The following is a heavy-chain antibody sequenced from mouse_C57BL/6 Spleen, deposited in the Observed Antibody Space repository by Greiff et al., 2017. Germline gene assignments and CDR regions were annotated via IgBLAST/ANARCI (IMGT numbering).Heavy chain of an antibody. Sequence: VQLQQPGAELVKPGASVKLSCKASGYTFTSYWMQWVKQRPGQGLEWIGEIDPSDSYTNYNQKFKGKATLTVDTSSSTAYMQLSSLTSEDSAVYYCASLQLTGTGGAYWGQGTLVTVSA. J-gene: IGHJ3*01. CDR2: IDPSDSYT. CDR3: ASLQLTGTGGAY. D-gene: IGHD4-1*01. V-gene: IGHV1-50*01. CDR1: GYTFTSYW.